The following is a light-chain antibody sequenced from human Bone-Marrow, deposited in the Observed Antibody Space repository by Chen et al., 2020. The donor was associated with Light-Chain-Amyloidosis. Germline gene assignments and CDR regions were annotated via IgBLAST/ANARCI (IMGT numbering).Light chain of an antibody. CDR2: RDT. Sequence: SYELSQPPSVSVSPGHRGRITPSGDALPTKYAYWYQQRPGQAPVLMINRDTERPSGISERFSGSSSGTTATLTISGVQAEDEADYHCQSADSSGTYEVIFGGGTKLTVL. J-gene: IGLJ2*01. V-gene: IGLV3-25*03. CDR1: ALPTKY. CDR3: QSADSSGTYEVI.